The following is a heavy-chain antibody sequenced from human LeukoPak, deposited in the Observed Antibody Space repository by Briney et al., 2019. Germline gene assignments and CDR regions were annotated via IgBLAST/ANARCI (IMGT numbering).Heavy chain of an antibody. Sequence: GGSLRLSCAASGFTFSTYWMSWVRQAPGKGLEWVANIKQDRSEKYYVDSVKGRFTISRDNAKNSLYLQMNSLRAEDTAVYYCARRHSSGWLGDWFDPWGQGTLVTVSS. CDR1: GFTFSTYW. J-gene: IGHJ5*02. CDR3: ARRHSSGWLGDWFDP. CDR2: IKQDRSEK. D-gene: IGHD6-19*01. V-gene: IGHV3-7*01.